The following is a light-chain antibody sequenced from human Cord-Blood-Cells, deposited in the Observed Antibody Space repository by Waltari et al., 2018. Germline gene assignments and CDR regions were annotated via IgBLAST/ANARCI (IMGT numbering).Light chain of an antibody. V-gene: IGKV3-15*01. CDR2: GAS. CDR1: QSVSIK. CDR3: QQDNDWPSLT. Sequence: EIVTTQPPATLSVSPGDRANLSCRASQSVSIKLAWYQQKPGQAPRFLIYGASTRATGIPARFSGSGSGTEFTLTISSLQSEEFAVYCCQQDNDWPSLTFGGGTNVEIK. J-gene: IGKJ4*01.